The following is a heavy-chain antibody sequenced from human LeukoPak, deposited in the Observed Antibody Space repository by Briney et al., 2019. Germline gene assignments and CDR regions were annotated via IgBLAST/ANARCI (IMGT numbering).Heavy chain of an antibody. V-gene: IGHV4-59*01. Sequence: SETLSLTCTVSGGSISSYYWSWIRQPPGKGLEWIGYIYYSGSNNYNPSLKSRVTISVDTSKNQFSLKLSSVTAADTAVYYCARYSSSSGYFDYWGQGTLVTVSS. CDR3: ARYSSSSGYFDY. CDR2: IYYSGSN. D-gene: IGHD6-6*01. CDR1: GGSISSYY. J-gene: IGHJ4*02.